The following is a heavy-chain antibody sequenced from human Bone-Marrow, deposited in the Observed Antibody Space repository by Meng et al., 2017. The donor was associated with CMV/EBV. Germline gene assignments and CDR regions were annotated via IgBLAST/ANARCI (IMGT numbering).Heavy chain of an antibody. CDR3: GRIYDP. V-gene: IGHV4-39*07. J-gene: IGHJ5*02. CDR2: IYYSGNA. D-gene: IGHD3-3*01. Sequence: SETLSLTCTVSGGSISPGSYFWGWIRQPPGKGLEWIGSIYYSGNAFYSPSLKSRVTISVDTSKNQFSLKLNSVTAADTAVYYCGRIYDPWGQGILVTVSS. CDR1: GGSISPGSYF.